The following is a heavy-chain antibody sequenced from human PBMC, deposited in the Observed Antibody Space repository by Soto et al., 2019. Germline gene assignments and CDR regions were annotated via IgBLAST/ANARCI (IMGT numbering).Heavy chain of an antibody. J-gene: IGHJ4*02. D-gene: IGHD6-13*01. CDR3: ASLIAAPGTINY. V-gene: IGHV4-31*03. CDR1: GGPISSGGYY. Sequence: SETLSLTCTVSGGPISSGGYYWNWIRQHPGKGLEWIGYIYYSGSTYYNPSLKSRVTISVDTSKSQFSLKLSSVTAADTAVYYCASLIAAPGTINYWGQGTLVTVSS. CDR2: IYYSGST.